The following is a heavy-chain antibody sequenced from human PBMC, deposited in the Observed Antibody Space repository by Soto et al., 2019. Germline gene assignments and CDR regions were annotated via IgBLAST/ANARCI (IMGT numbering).Heavy chain of an antibody. CDR1: GGSISSGDYY. V-gene: IGHV4-30-4*01. D-gene: IGHD5-18*01. CDR3: ARGGDTAMVSIGWFDP. CDR2: IYYSGST. Sequence: QVQLQESGPGLVKPSQTLSLTCTVSGGSISSGDYYWSWIRQPPGKGLEWIGYIYYSGSTYYNPSLKSRVTIAVDTSKNQFSLRLSSVAAADTAVYYCARGGDTAMVSIGWFDPWGQGTQVTVSS. J-gene: IGHJ5*02.